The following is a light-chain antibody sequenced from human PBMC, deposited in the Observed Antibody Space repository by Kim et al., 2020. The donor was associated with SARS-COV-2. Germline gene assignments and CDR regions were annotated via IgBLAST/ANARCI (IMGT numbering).Light chain of an antibody. CDR3: SAWDSSLGAWV. V-gene: IGLV10-54*01. J-gene: IGLJ3*02. CDR2: RSN. Sequence: KGLRQTATLTCTGNSKNVGNQGAAWLQQHQGHPPKLLSYRSNNRPSGISERLSASRSGNTASLTITGLQPEDEADYYCSAWDSSLGAWVFGGGTQLTVL. CDR1: SKNVGNQG.